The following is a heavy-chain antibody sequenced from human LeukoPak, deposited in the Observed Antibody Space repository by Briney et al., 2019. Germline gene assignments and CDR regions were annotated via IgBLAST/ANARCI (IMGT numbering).Heavy chain of an antibody. D-gene: IGHD6-19*01. V-gene: IGHV4-4*02. CDR3: ARHDSGWSPFFGY. Sequence: PSGTLSLTCAVSGGSISSSNWWSWVRQPPGKGLEWIGEIYHSGSTNYNPSLKSRVTISVDTSKNQFSLKLSSVTAADTAVYYCARHDSGWSPFFGYWGQGTLVTVSS. J-gene: IGHJ4*02. CDR1: GGSISSSNW. CDR2: IYHSGST.